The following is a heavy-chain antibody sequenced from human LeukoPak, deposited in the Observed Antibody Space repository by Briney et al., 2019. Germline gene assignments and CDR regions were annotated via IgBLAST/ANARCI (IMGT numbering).Heavy chain of an antibody. D-gene: IGHD2-15*01. CDR1: GFTFSSYA. CDR3: AREGGSDAFDI. Sequence: PGGSRRLSCAASGFTFSSYAMHWVRQAPGKGLEWVAVISYDGSNKYYADSVKGRFTISRDNSKNTLYLQMNSLRAEDTAVYYCAREGGSDAFDIWGQGTMVTVSS. V-gene: IGHV3-30*04. J-gene: IGHJ3*02. CDR2: ISYDGSNK.